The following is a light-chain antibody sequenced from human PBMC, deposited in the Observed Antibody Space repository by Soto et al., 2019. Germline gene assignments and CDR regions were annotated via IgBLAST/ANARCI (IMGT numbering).Light chain of an antibody. CDR3: QHYNSYSEA. CDR1: QSVNSDY. CDR2: GAS. Sequence: EIVLTQSPGTLSLSPGERATLSCRSSQSVNSDYLAWFQQKPGQAPRLLIYGASNRASGIPDRFSGSGSGTEFTLTISSLQPDDVATYYCQHYNSYSEALGQGTKVDIK. V-gene: IGKV3-20*01. J-gene: IGKJ1*01.